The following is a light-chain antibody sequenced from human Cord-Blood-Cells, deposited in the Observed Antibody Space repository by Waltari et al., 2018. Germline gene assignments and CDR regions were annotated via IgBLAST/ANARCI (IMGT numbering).Light chain of an antibody. J-gene: IGLJ1*01. CDR1: SSDVGGYNY. V-gene: IGLV2-14*01. CDR3: SSYTSSSTV. Sequence: GQSITISCTGTSSDVGGYNYVSWYQQHPGKAPKLMIYEVSNRPSGVSNRFSGSKSGNMASLTISGLQAEDEADYYCSSYTSSSTVFGTGTKVTVL. CDR2: EVS.